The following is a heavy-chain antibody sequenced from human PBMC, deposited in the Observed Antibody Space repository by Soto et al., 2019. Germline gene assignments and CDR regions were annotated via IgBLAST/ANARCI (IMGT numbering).Heavy chain of an antibody. V-gene: IGHV4-30-4*01. J-gene: IGHJ4*02. Sequence: QVQLQESGPGLVKPSQTLSLTCTVSGGSISSGDYYWSWIRQPPGKGLEWIGYIYYSGSTYYNPSLKSRVTISVDTSKNQFSLKLSSVTAADTAVYYCDRGLIQLRGPGLFYFDYWGQGTLVTVSS. CDR3: DRGLIQLRGPGLFYFDY. D-gene: IGHD5-18*01. CDR2: IYYSGST. CDR1: GGSISSGDYY.